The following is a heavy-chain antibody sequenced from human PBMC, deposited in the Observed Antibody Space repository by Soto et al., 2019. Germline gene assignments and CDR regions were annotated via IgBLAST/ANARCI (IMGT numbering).Heavy chain of an antibody. J-gene: IGHJ4*02. CDR3: ARDSSSFDFDY. Sequence: SETLSLTCAVYGGSFSGYYWSWIRQPPGKGLEWIGEINHSGSTNYNPSLKSRVTISVDTSKNQFSLKLSSVTAADTAVYYCARDSSSFDFDYWGQGTLVTVS. CDR2: INHSGST. D-gene: IGHD6-6*01. CDR1: GGSFSGYY. V-gene: IGHV4-34*01.